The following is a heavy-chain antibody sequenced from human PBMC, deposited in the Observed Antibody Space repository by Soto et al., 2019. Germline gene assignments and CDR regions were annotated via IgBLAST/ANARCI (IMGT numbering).Heavy chain of an antibody. D-gene: IGHD3-16*02. J-gene: IGHJ4*02. CDR3: AKYHWGSYRYTESYFDY. CDR2: ISGSGGST. Sequence: GGSLRLSCAASGFTFSSYGMSWVRQAPGKGLEWVSAISGSGGSTYYADSVKGRFTISRDNSKNTLYLQMNSLRAEDTAVYYCAKYHWGSYRYTESYFDYWGQGTLVTVSS. CDR1: GFTFSSYG. V-gene: IGHV3-23*01.